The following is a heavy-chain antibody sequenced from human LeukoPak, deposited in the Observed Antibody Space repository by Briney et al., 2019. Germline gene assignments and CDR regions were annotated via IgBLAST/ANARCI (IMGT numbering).Heavy chain of an antibody. CDR2: IYYSGST. CDR3: ARGRRYSGYDDY. CDR1: GGSISSGRYY. Sequence: PSETLSLTCTVSGGSISSGRYYWGWVRQPPGKGLEWIGSIYYSGSTYYNGSLKSRVTISIDTSKNQFSLKLSSVTAADTAVYYCARGRRYSGYDDYWGQGTLVTVSS. V-gene: IGHV4-39*07. D-gene: IGHD5-12*01. J-gene: IGHJ4*02.